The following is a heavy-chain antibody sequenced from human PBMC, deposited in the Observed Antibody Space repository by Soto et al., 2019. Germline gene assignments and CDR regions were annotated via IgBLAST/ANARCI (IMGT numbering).Heavy chain of an antibody. CDR3: ARSTDEGYYYYYGMDV. Sequence: QVQLVESGGGVVQPGRSLRLSCAASGFTFSSYGMHWVRQAPGKGLEWVAVIWYDGSNKYYADSVKGRFTISRDNSKNTLYLQMNSLRAEDTAVYYCARSTDEGYYYYYGMDVWGQGTTVTVSS. CDR1: GFTFSSYG. J-gene: IGHJ6*02. CDR2: IWYDGSNK. V-gene: IGHV3-33*01.